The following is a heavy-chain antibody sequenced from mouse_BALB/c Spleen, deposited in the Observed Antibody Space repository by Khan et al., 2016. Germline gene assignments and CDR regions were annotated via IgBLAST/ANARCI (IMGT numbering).Heavy chain of an antibody. CDR2: ISYSGRT. D-gene: IGHD1-1*01. V-gene: IGHV3-2*02. CDR3: ARSVTITTVVATDFDY. J-gene: IGHJ2*01. Sequence: EVQLQESGPGLVKPSQSLSLTCTVVGYSITSDYAWNWIRQFPGNKLEWMGYISYSGRTSYNPSPKSRISITRDTSKNQFFLQLNSVTTEDSATYYCARSVTITTVVATDFDYWGQGTTLTVSS. CDR1: GYSITSDYA.